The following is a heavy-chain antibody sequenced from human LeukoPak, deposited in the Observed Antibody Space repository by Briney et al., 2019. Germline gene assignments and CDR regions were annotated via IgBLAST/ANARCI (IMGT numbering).Heavy chain of an antibody. V-gene: IGHV3-23*01. D-gene: IGHD3-16*01. Sequence: PGGSLRLSCAASGFTFSSYAMSWVRQAPGKGLEWVSAISGSGGSTYYADSVKGRFTISRDNSKNTMYLQMNSLRAEDTAVYYCAKAPREVWYYFDYWGQGTLVTVSS. J-gene: IGHJ4*02. CDR2: ISGSGGST. CDR3: AKAPREVWYYFDY. CDR1: GFTFSSYA.